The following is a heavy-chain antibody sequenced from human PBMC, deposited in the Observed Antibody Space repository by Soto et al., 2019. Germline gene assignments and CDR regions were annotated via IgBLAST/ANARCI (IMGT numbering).Heavy chain of an antibody. V-gene: IGHV3-23*01. CDR3: AKGRVVVVAAADY. Sequence: GGSLRLSCAASGFTFSSYAMSWVRQAPGKGLEWVSAISGSGGSTYYADSVRGRFTISRDNSKNTLYLQMNSLRAEDTAVYYCAKGRVVVVAAADYWVQGTLVTVSS. CDR2: ISGSGGST. D-gene: IGHD2-15*01. CDR1: GFTFSSYA. J-gene: IGHJ4*02.